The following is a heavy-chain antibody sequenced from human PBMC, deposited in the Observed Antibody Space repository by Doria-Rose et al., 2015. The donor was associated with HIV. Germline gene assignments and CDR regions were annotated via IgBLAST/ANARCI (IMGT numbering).Heavy chain of an antibody. CDR2: VHHSGST. Sequence: QVQLQQWGAGLLTPSETLSLTCAVYGASLSGNYWGWIRQPPGKGLEGIGEVHHSGSTDYNPSLKSRVAISVDTSKNQFSLNVTSVTAADMAVYYCGRIAAGVVSNWGQGTLVTVSS. CDR3: GRIAAGVVSN. J-gene: IGHJ4*02. CDR1: GASLSGNY. V-gene: IGHV4-34*02. D-gene: IGHD6-13*01.